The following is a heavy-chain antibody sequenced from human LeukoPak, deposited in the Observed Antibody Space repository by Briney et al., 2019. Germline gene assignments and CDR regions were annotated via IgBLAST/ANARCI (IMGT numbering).Heavy chain of an antibody. CDR1: GDSVSSNSDT. J-gene: IGHJ5*02. V-gene: IGHV6-1*01. Sequence: QTLSLTCAISGDSVSSNSDTWNWIRQSPSRGLEWLGRTYYRSTWYNDCAVSVRGRITVNPDTSKNQFSLHLNSVTPEDTAVYYCARRLTQYDCFDPWGQGILVTVSS. CDR3: ARRLTQYDCFDP. CDR2: TYYRSTWYN. D-gene: IGHD2-2*01.